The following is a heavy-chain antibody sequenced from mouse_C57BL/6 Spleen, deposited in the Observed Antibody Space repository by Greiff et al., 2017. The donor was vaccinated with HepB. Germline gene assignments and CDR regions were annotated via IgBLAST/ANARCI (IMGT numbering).Heavy chain of an antibody. D-gene: IGHD2-1*01. J-gene: IGHJ2*01. CDR1: GYTFTDYE. CDR2: IDPETGGT. V-gene: IGHV1-15*01. CDR3: TRVGNDYFDY. Sequence: VKLMESGAELVRPGASVTLSCKASGYTFTDYEMHWVKQTPVHGLEWIGAIDPETGGTAYNQKFKGKAILTADKSSSTAYMELRSLTSEDSAVYYCTRVGNDYFDYWGQGTTLTVSS.